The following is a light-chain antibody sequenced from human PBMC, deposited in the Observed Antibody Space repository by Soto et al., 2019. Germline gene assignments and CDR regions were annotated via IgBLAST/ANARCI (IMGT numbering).Light chain of an antibody. CDR3: QQYNSYRWT. Sequence: DIQMTQSPSTLSASVGDRVTITCRASQSINSWLAWYQQKPGKAPKLLIYRASSLQSGVPSRFSGSRSGTEFTLSISSLQPDDFAIYYCQQYNSYRWTFGQGTRVEIK. CDR2: RAS. CDR1: QSINSW. V-gene: IGKV1-5*03. J-gene: IGKJ1*01.